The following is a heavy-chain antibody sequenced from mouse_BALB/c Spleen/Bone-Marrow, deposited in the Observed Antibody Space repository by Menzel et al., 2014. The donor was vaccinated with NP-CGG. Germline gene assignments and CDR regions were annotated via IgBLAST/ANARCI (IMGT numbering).Heavy chain of an antibody. D-gene: IGHD2-2*01. CDR2: IDPSTGRT. CDR1: GYTFTSYW. V-gene: IGHV1S81*02. Sequence: QVQLQQSGAELVKPGASVKLSCKASGYTFTSYWMHWVKQRPGQGLEWIGEIDPSTGRTDYNKKFKSQATLTVDKSSSTAYMHLSSLTSEDSAVYYCARINGYDYWGQGTTPTVSS. CDR3: ARINGYDY. J-gene: IGHJ2*01.